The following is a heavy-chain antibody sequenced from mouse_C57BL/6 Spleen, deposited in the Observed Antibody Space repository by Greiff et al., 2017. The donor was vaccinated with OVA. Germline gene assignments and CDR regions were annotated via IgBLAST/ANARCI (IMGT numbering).Heavy chain of an antibody. CDR1: GYAFSSSW. V-gene: IGHV1-82*01. CDR2: IYPGDGDT. Sequence: VKLQQSGPELVKPGASVKISCKASGYAFSSSWMNWVKQRPGKGLEWIGRIYPGDGDTNYNGKFKGKATLTADKSSSTAYMQLSSLTSEDSAVYFCARGYYGSSYVGFDVWGTGTTVTVSS. CDR3: ARGYYGSSYVGFDV. D-gene: IGHD1-1*01. J-gene: IGHJ1*03.